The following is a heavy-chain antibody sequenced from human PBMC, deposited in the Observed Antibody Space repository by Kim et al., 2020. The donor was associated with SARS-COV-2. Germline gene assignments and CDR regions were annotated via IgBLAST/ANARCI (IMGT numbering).Heavy chain of an antibody. V-gene: IGHV1-18*01. CDR3: ARESGYDFWSGYYFNYGMDV. CDR2: ISAYNGNT. D-gene: IGHD3-3*01. CDR1: GYTFTSYG. J-gene: IGHJ6*02. Sequence: ASVKVSCKASGYTFTSYGISWVRQAPGQGLEWMGWISAYNGNTNYAQKLQGRVTMTTDTSTSTAYMELRSLRSDDTAVYYCARESGYDFWSGYYFNYGMDVWRQGTTVTVSS.